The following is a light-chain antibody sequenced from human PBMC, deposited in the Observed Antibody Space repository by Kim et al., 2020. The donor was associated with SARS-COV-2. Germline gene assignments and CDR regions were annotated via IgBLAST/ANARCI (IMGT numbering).Light chain of an antibody. Sequence: SVSPGERATLSCTASQSVSSNLAWYQQKPGQAPRLLISDASTRATGIPARFSGGGSGTDFTLTISSLQSEDFAVYYCQQYNKWPRTFGQGTKLEI. J-gene: IGKJ1*01. CDR3: QQYNKWPRT. V-gene: IGKV3-15*01. CDR1: QSVSSN. CDR2: DAS.